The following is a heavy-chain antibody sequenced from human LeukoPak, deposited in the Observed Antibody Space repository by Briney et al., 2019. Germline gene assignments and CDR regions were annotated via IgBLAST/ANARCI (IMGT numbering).Heavy chain of an antibody. J-gene: IGHJ4*02. CDR2: ISKDGSKK. D-gene: IGHD2-15*01. V-gene: IGHV3-30*18. CDR3: AKDKGWSRVIDY. Sequence: GSLRLSCAASGSTFSNYGTHWVHQAAGKGLEWVAFISKDGSKKYYGGSVTGRFITSRDNSRNTVYLQMDSLRPEDTAVYYCAKDKGWSRVIDYWGQGTLVTVAS. CDR1: GSTFSNYG.